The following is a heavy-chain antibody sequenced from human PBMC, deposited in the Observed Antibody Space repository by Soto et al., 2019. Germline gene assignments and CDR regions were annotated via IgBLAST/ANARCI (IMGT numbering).Heavy chain of an antibody. CDR1: GDSVSSNSAA. CDR2: TYYRSKWYN. D-gene: IGHD3-3*01. J-gene: IGHJ6*02. Sequence: SETLSLTCAISGDSVSSNSAAWNWIRQSPSRGLEWLGRTYYRSKWYNDYAVSVKSRITINPDTSKNQFSLQLNSVTPEDTAVYYCARDFTIFGVVIKKVGYYGMDAWGQGTTVTVSS. V-gene: IGHV6-1*01. CDR3: ARDFTIFGVVIKKVGYYGMDA.